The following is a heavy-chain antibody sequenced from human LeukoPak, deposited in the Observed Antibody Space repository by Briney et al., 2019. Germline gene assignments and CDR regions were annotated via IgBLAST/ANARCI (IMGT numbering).Heavy chain of an antibody. J-gene: IGHJ6*02. V-gene: IGHV4-59*01. CDR1: GGSISSYY. Sequence: SETLSLTCTVSGGSISSYYWSWIRQHPGKGLEWIGYIYYSGSTNYNPSLKSRVTISVDTSKNQFSLKLSSVTAADTAVYYCARDLGSAYGIDVWGQGTRVTVSS. CDR2: IYYSGST. CDR3: ARDLGSAYGIDV. D-gene: IGHD3-10*01.